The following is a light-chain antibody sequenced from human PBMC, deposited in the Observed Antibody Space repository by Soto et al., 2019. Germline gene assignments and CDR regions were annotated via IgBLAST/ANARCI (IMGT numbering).Light chain of an antibody. CDR2: GAS. J-gene: IGKJ5*01. CDR1: QNIRSSY. Sequence: VVMTQSPATLSVTPGERATFSCRASQNIRSSYLAWYQQRPGQAPRLLFYGASSRVTGIPGRLSASGSGADFTLTISRLEPEDFAVYFCQQYGPSLTFGQGTRLE. CDR3: QQYGPSLT. V-gene: IGKV3-20*01.